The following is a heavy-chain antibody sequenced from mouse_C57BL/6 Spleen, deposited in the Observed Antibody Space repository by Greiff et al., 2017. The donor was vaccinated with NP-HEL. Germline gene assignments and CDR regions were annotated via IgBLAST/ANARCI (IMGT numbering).Heavy chain of an antibody. CDR2: IYPGDGDT. CDR1: GYAFSSSW. CDR3: ARVGRGDWYFDV. D-gene: IGHD4-1*01. Sequence: QVQLQQSGPELVKPGASVKISCKASGYAFSSSWMNWVKQRPGKGLEWIGRIYPGDGDTNYNGKFKGKATLTADKSSSTAYMQLSSLTSEDSAVYFCARVGRGDWYFDVWGTGTTVTVSS. V-gene: IGHV1-82*01. J-gene: IGHJ1*03.